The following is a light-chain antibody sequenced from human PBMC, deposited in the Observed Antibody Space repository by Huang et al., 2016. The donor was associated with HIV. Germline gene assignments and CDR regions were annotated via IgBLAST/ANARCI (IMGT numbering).Light chain of an antibody. J-gene: IGKJ2*02. CDR2: KVS. V-gene: IGKV2-30*02. CDR1: QSLAHSDGNTY. Sequence: DIVMTQSPLSLPVTLGQPASISCRSSQSLAHSDGNTYLNWFQQRPGQSPRRLIYKVSNRDSGVPDRFSGRGSGTDFTLKISRVEAEDVGIYYCMQGKHWRWTFGQGTRLEIK. CDR3: MQGKHWRWT.